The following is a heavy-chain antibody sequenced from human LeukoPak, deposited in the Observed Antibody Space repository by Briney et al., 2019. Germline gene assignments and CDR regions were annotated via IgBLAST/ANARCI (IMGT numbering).Heavy chain of an antibody. CDR3: ARWSYYYDSSGYLGY. CDR1: GGSFSGYY. CDR2: INHSGST. J-gene: IGHJ4*02. V-gene: IGHV4-34*01. D-gene: IGHD3-22*01. Sequence: PSETLSLTCAVYGGSFSGYYWSWIRQPPGKGLEWIGEINHSGSTNYNPSLKSRVTISVDTSKNQFSLKLSSVTAADTAVYYCARWSYYYDSSGYLGYWGQGTLVTVSS.